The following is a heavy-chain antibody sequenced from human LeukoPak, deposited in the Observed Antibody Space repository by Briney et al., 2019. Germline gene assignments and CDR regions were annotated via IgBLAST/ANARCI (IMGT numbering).Heavy chain of an antibody. CDR1: GFTFSSYG. CDR2: IPYDGSNK. Sequence: GGSLRLSCAASGFTFSSYGMHWVRQAPGKGLEWVAVIPYDGSNKYYADSVKGRFTISRANSKNTLYLQMNSLRAEDTAVYYCAKERGHSRYFDYWGQGTLVTVSS. V-gene: IGHV3-30*18. CDR3: AKERGHSRYFDY. J-gene: IGHJ4*02. D-gene: IGHD4-11*01.